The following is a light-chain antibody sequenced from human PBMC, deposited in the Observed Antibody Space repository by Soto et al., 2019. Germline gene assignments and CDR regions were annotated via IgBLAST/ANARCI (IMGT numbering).Light chain of an antibody. Sequence: EIVLTQSPGTLSSSPGERATLSCRASQSVSSRLAWYQQKPGQAPRLLISGASSRATGIPDRFSGSGSGTDFTLTISRLEPEDFAVYYCQQYVTSLYTFGQGTKLEI. V-gene: IGKV3-20*01. CDR3: QQYVTSLYT. CDR1: QSVSSR. J-gene: IGKJ2*01. CDR2: GAS.